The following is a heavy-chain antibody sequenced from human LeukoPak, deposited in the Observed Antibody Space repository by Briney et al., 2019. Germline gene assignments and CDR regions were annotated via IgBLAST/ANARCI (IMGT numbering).Heavy chain of an antibody. CDR3: ATNYVQAPLGRDY. Sequence: SETLSLTCAVYGGSFSGYYWSWIRQPPGKGQEWIGEINHSGSTNYNPSLKSRVTISVDTSKNQFSLKLSSVTAADTAVHYCATNYVQAPLGRDYWGQGTLVTVSS. D-gene: IGHD2/OR15-2a*01. V-gene: IGHV4-34*01. CDR1: GGSFSGYY. CDR2: INHSGST. J-gene: IGHJ4*02.